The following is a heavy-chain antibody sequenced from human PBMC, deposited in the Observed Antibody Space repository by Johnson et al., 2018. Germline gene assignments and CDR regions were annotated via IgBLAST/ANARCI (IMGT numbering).Heavy chain of an antibody. CDR3: AKDRGGYRCFDN. J-gene: IGHJ4*02. CDR2: IRGRGGVT. D-gene: IGHD5-18*01. V-gene: IGHV3-43*01. Sequence: EVQLVESGGVVVQPWGSLRLSCAASGFTFHDHTMHWVRQAPGQGPEWISLIRGRGGVTYYGDSGKGRFTISRDNSKNSLFLQMNSLRTEDTAFYYCAKDRGGYRCFDNGGQGTLVTVSS. CDR1: GFTFHDHT.